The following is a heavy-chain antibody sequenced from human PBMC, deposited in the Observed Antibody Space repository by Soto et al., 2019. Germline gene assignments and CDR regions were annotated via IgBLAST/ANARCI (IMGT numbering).Heavy chain of an antibody. CDR3: AEGPIAAAVENCFDP. Sequence: GGSLRLSCAASGFTFSSYAMSWVRQAPGKGLEWVSAISGSGGSTYYADSVKGRFTISRDNSKNTLYLQMNSLRAEDTAVYYCAEGPIAAAVENCFDPWGQGTLVTVSS. CDR2: ISGSGGST. CDR1: GFTFSSYA. J-gene: IGHJ5*02. V-gene: IGHV3-23*01. D-gene: IGHD6-13*01.